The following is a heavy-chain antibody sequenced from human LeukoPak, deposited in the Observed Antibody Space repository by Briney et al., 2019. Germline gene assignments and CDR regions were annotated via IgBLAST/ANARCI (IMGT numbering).Heavy chain of an antibody. D-gene: IGHD6-19*01. CDR1: GFTFDDYG. V-gene: IGHV3-23*01. CDR3: AKEGVSSGWSQDYFDY. Sequence: GGSLRLSCAASGFTFDDYGMSWVRQAPGKGLEWVSAISGSGGSTYYADSVKGRFTISRDNSKNTLYLQMNSLRAEDTAVYYCAKEGVSSGWSQDYFDYWGQGTLVTVSS. J-gene: IGHJ4*02. CDR2: ISGSGGST.